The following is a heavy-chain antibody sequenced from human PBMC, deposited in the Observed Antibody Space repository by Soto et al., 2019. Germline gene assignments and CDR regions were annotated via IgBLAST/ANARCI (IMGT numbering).Heavy chain of an antibody. CDR1: GDTFDNYA. Sequence: QVQLVQSGAEVRTHGASVKISCKASGDTFDNYALHWVRQAPGQGLEWLGWINVGRGNLKYSENFHGNFFLTTEATASPAFLELRDLNSADTSVYFGAGDQVDYSKNWGRFEFWGEGTLVTVSS. V-gene: IGHV1-3*01. CDR2: INVGRGNL. J-gene: IGHJ1*01. D-gene: IGHD7-27*01. CDR3: AGDQVDYSKNWGRFEF.